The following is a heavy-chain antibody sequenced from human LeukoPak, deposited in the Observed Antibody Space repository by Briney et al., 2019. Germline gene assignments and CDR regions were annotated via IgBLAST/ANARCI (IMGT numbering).Heavy chain of an antibody. V-gene: IGHV3-48*03. D-gene: IGHD2-2*01. CDR1: GFTFSSYE. CDR3: ARERYCSSTICYAALFDY. Sequence: PGGSLRLSCAASGFTFSSYEMNWVRQAPGKGLEWVSYISSSGSTIYYADSVKGRFTISRDNAKNSLYLQMNSLRAEDTAVYYCARERYCSSTICYAALFDYWGQRALGTVSS. CDR2: ISSSGSTI. J-gene: IGHJ4*02.